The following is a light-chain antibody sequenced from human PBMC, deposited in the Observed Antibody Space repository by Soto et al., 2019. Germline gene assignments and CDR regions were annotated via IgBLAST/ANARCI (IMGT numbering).Light chain of an antibody. CDR1: SSDVGSYNY. CDR2: DVS. CDR3: SSYTTSSTYV. Sequence: QSVLTQPASVSGSPGQSITISCPGTSSDVGSYNYVSWYQQHPGKAPKVMIYDVSNRPSGVSYRFSGSKSGNTASLTISGLQAEDEADYYCSSYTTSSTYVFGTGTKVTVL. J-gene: IGLJ1*01. V-gene: IGLV2-14*01.